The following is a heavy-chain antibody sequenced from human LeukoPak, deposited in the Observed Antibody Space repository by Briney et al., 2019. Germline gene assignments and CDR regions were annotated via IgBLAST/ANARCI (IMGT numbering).Heavy chain of an antibody. CDR2: IGPSGTNP. CDR1: GFTFSNYG. CDR3: ARETGGSTRSYYYYMDV. Sequence: GGSLRLSCAASGFTFSNYGMNWVRRAPGKGLEWVSGIGPSGTNPFYADSVKGRFTITRDNAKNSLYLQMNSLRAEDTAVYYCARETGGSTRSYYYYMDVWGKGTTVTVSS. J-gene: IGHJ6*03. D-gene: IGHD2-15*01. V-gene: IGHV3-21*01.